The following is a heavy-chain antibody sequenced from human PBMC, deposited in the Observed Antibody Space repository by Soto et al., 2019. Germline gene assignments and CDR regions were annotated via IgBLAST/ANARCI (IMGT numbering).Heavy chain of an antibody. CDR2: IDARGNT. Sequence: EVQLVESGGDLVQPGGSLRLSCAASGFTVISNYMSWVRQAPGRGLEWVSSIDARGNTYYADSVHGRFTLSGDDSENKPYHQMHSPRAEETAVYYCARNSYTHTNDADGYFDLWGRGALFTVSS. D-gene: IGHD2-8*01. CDR1: GFTVISNY. CDR3: ARNSYTHTNDADGYFDL. V-gene: IGHV3-66*01. J-gene: IGHJ2*01.